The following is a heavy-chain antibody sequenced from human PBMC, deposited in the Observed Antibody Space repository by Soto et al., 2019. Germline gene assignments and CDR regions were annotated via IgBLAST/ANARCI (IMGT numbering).Heavy chain of an antibody. D-gene: IGHD3-9*01. V-gene: IGHV3-23*01. CDR1: GFTFSSYA. J-gene: IGHJ4*02. Sequence: GGSPRLSCAASGFTFSSYAMSWFGQAPGKGLEWVSAISGSGGSTYYADSVKGRFTISRDNSKDTLYLQMNSLRAEDTAVYYCAKDPRNYDILTGYYKDYWGQGTLVTVSS. CDR3: AKDPRNYDILTGYYKDY. CDR2: ISGSGGST.